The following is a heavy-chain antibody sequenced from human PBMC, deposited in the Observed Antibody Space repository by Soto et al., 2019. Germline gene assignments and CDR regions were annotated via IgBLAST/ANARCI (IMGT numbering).Heavy chain of an antibody. CDR3: AREGGNGWHYYGVDV. Sequence: EVQLVESGGGLIQPGGSLRLSCAASGFTVTSNFMTWVRQAPGKGLEWVSTIYGGGDTFYADSVKGRFTISRDTSRNTLYVQMNSLRVEDTAVYYCAREGGNGWHYYGVDVWGQGTTVTVSS. CDR2: IYGGGDT. V-gene: IGHV3-53*01. CDR1: GFTVTSNF. J-gene: IGHJ6*02. D-gene: IGHD6-19*01.